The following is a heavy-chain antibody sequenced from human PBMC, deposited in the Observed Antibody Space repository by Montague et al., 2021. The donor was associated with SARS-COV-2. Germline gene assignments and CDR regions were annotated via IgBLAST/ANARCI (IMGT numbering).Heavy chain of an antibody. CDR3: ARGARQGYGFRLGSFDS. D-gene: IGHD3-10*01. J-gene: IGHJ4*02. V-gene: IGHV4-34*01. CDR1: DGSFSGYY. CDR2: INHSGST. Sequence: SETLSLTCAVYDGSFSGYYWNWIHQPPGKGLEWIGEINHSGSTNYNPSLKSRVTMSVDTSKNQFSLKLSSVTAADTAVYYCARGARQGYGFRLGSFDSWGQGTLVAVSS.